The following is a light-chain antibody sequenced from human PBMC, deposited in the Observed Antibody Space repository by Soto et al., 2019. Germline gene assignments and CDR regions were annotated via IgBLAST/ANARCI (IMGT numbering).Light chain of an antibody. Sequence: QSVLTQPPSASGSPGQSVTISCTGTSSDVGGYDYVSWYQQHPGKVPKLMIYEVNKRPSGVPDRFSGSKSGNTASLTVSGLQTEDEADYYCSSYAFSDSLVFGGGTKLTVL. CDR2: EVN. CDR1: SSDVGGYDY. CDR3: SSYAFSDSLV. V-gene: IGLV2-8*01. J-gene: IGLJ2*01.